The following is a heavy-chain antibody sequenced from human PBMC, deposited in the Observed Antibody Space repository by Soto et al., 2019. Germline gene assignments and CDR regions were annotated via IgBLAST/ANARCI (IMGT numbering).Heavy chain of an antibody. CDR3: ARGPPYPSYFSITSCYGYSFDY. D-gene: IGHD2-2*01. J-gene: IGHJ4*02. Sequence: PGGSLRLSCVASGFTFSSYVMNWVRQAPGKGLYWVSGISGSGGSTYYADSVKGRFTISRDNSKNTLYLQMNSLRAEDTAVYYWARGPPYPSYFSITSCYGYSFDYWGQETLVTVPS. CDR1: GFTFSSYV. CDR2: ISGSGGST. V-gene: IGHV3-23*01.